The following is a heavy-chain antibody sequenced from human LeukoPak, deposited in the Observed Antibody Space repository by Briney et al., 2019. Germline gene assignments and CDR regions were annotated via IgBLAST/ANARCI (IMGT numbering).Heavy chain of an antibody. D-gene: IGHD5-18*01. J-gene: IGHJ3*02. CDR2: IYTSGST. CDR3: ARSGYRYGADASEI. V-gene: IGHV4-4*07. CDR1: GGSISSDY. Sequence: PSETLSLTCTVSGGSISSDYWSWIRQPDGKGLEWIGRIYTSGSTNYNPSLKSRVSMSVDTSTNQFSLKLSSVTAADTAVYYCARSGYRYGADASEIWGQGTMVTVSS.